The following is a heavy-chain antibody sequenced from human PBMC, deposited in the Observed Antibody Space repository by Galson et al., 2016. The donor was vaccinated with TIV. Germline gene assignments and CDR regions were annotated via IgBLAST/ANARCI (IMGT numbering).Heavy chain of an antibody. V-gene: IGHV1-3*01. J-gene: IGHJ6*02. CDR2: INAGNGNT. CDR3: ARGSRYSKGNYYYFGMDV. D-gene: IGHD4-11*01. Sequence: SVKVSCKASGYTSTYAMHWVRQTPGQRLEWMGWINAGNGNTKYSQKFQGRVTITRDTSASTAYLELSSLRSDDTAVYYCARGSRYSKGNYYYFGMDVWGQGTTVTVSS. CDR1: GYTSTYA.